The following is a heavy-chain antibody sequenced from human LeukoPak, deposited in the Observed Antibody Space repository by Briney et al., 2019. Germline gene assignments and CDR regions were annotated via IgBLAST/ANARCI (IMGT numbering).Heavy chain of an antibody. Sequence: PSETLSLTCTVSGGSISSHYWSWIRKPPGKGLEWIGYIYYSGSTNYNPSLKSRVTISIDTSKNQFSLKLGSVTAADTAVYYCARDDPGIAAAGGLYWGQGTLVTVSS. CDR1: GGSISSHY. CDR2: IYYSGST. D-gene: IGHD6-13*01. CDR3: ARDDPGIAAAGGLY. J-gene: IGHJ4*02. V-gene: IGHV4-59*11.